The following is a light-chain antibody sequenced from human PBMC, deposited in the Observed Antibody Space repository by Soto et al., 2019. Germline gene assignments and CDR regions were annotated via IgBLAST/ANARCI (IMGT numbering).Light chain of an antibody. CDR1: SSGVGSYNR. CDR3: SSYTSSSTYV. CDR2: EVS. Sequence: QSALTQPPSVSGSPGQSVAICCTGTSSGVGSYNRVSWYQQPPGTAPKDMIYEVSNRPSGVPDRFSGSKSGNTAFLTISGLQAEDEADYYSSSYTSSSTYVFGTGTKLTVL. V-gene: IGLV2-18*02. J-gene: IGLJ1*01.